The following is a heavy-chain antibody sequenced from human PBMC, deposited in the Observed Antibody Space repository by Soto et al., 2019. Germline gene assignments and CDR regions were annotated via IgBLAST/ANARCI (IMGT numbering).Heavy chain of an antibody. Sequence: PSETLSLTCTVSGGSINSYFWSWIRQPPGKGLEWIGFIQHSGSTNQNPSLKRRVTISIDTSKNQFSLKLTSVTTADTAVYYCARGEELFDYWGLGTLVTGSS. D-gene: IGHD3-10*01. CDR1: GGSINSYF. CDR3: ARGEELFDY. V-gene: IGHV4-59*01. J-gene: IGHJ4*02. CDR2: IQHSGST.